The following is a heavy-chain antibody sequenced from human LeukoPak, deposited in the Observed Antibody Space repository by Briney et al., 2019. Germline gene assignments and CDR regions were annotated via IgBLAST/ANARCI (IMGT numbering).Heavy chain of an antibody. J-gene: IGHJ3*02. Sequence: ASVKVSCKXSGYTFTSYDINWVRQATGQGLEWMGWMNPNSGNTGYAQKFQGRVTITRNTSISTAYMELSSLRSEDTAVYYCARGGSWIQLWLAFDIWGQGTMVTVSS. CDR2: MNPNSGNT. CDR1: GYTFTSYD. CDR3: ARGGSWIQLWLAFDI. D-gene: IGHD5-18*01. V-gene: IGHV1-8*03.